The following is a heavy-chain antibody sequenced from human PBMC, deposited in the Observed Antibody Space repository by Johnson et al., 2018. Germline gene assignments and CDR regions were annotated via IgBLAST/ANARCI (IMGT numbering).Heavy chain of an antibody. CDR3: AKKCLTGSGHYYFDY. V-gene: IGHV3-23*04. J-gene: IGHJ4*02. D-gene: IGHD3-22*01. Sequence: VQLGESGGGLVQPGGSLRLSCAASGFTFSSYAMTWVRQAPGEGLEWVSAIGDSGTSTFYADSVKGRFTISRDNSKNTLFLQMNSLRPEDTAVYYCAKKCLTGSGHYYFDYWGQGTLVTVSS. CDR1: GFTFSSYA. CDR2: IGDSGTST.